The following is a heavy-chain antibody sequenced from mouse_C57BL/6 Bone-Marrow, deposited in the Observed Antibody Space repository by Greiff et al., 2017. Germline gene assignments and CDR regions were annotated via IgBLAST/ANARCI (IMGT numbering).Heavy chain of an antibody. CDR3: ASSSSCAY. J-gene: IGHJ3*01. CDR2: IYPRSGNT. CDR1: GYTFTSYG. D-gene: IGHD1-1*01. V-gene: IGHV1-81*01. Sequence: QVQLKESGAELARPGASVKLSCKASGYTFTSYGISWVKQRTGQGLEWIGEIYPRSGNTYYNEKFKGKATLTADKSYSTAYMELRNLTSEDSAVYFWASSSSCAYWGQGTLVTVSA.